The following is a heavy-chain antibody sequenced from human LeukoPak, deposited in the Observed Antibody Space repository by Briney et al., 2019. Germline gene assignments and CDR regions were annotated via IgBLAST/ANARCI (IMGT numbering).Heavy chain of an antibody. D-gene: IGHD3-10*01. J-gene: IGHJ4*02. CDR3: ARALGYYGSGSYADGY. CDR2: ISSSGSTI. V-gene: IGHV3-48*03. CDR1: GFTFSSYE. Sequence: GGSLRLSCAASGFTFSSYEMNWVRQAPGKGLEWVSYISSSGSTIYYADSVKGRFTTSRDNAKNSLYLQMNSLRAEDTAVYYCARALGYYGSGSYADGYWGQGTLVTVSS.